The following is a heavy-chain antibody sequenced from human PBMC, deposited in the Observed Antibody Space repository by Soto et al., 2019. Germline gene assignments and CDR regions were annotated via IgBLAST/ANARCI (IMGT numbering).Heavy chain of an antibody. D-gene: IGHD3-10*01. CDR2: ISYDGSNK. CDR1: GFTFSSYA. CDR3: ARPLLWFGELSL. Sequence: HPGGSLRLSCAASGFTFSSYAMHWVRQAPGKGLEWVAVISYDGSNKYYADSVKGRFTISRDNSKNTLYLQMNSLRAEDTAVYYCARPLLWFGELSLWGQGTLVTVSS. J-gene: IGHJ4*02. V-gene: IGHV3-30-3*01.